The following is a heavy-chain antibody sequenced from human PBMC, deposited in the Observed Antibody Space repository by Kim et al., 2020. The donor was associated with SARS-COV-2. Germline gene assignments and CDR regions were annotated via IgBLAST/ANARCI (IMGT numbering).Heavy chain of an antibody. CDR2: IYYSGST. J-gene: IGHJ4*02. D-gene: IGHD3-9*01. CDR3: ARGYDVLTR. V-gene: IGHV4-61*01. CDR1: GGSVSSGSYY. Sequence: SETLSLTCTVSGGSVSSGSYYWSWIRQPPGKGLEWIAYIYYSGSTNYNPSLESRVTISIDTTKNQFSLNLSSVTAADTAVYYCARGYDVLTRWGQGTLVT.